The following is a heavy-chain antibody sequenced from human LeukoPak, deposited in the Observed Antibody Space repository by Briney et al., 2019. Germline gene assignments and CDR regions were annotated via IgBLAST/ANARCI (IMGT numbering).Heavy chain of an antibody. V-gene: IGHV1-2*02. CDR3: ARERGYCSSTSCDAFDI. CDR2: INPNSGGT. D-gene: IGHD2-2*03. J-gene: IGHJ3*02. Sequence: ASVKVSCKAFGYTFTGYYMHWVRQAPGQGLEWMGWINPNSGGTNYAQKFQGRVTMTRDTSISTAYTELSRLRSDDTAVYYCARERGYCSSTSCDAFDIWGQGTMVTVSS. CDR1: GYTFTGYY.